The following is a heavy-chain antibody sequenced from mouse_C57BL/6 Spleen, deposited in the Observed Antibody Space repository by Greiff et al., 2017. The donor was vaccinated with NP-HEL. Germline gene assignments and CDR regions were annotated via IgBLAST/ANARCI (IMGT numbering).Heavy chain of an antibody. Sequence: VQLQQPGAELVKPGASVKLSCKASGYTFTSYWMHWVKQRPGQGLEWIGMIHPNSGSTNYNEKFKSKATLTVDKSSSTAYMQLSSLTSEDSAVYYCARSRDYVHYAMVYWGQGTSVTVSS. D-gene: IGHD1-1*01. J-gene: IGHJ4*01. CDR3: ARSRDYVHYAMVY. V-gene: IGHV1-64*01. CDR2: IHPNSGST. CDR1: GYTFTSYW.